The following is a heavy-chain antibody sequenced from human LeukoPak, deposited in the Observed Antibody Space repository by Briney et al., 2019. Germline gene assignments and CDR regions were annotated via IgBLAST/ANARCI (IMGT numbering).Heavy chain of an antibody. CDR1: GFTFSSYA. CDR2: ISSSSSYI. CDR3: ARVAAYEFYDSSGPLDY. D-gene: IGHD3-22*01. J-gene: IGHJ4*02. Sequence: GGSLRLSCAASGFTFSSYAMHWVRQAPGKGLEWVSSISSSSSYIYYADSVKGRFTISRDNAKNSLYLQMNSLRAEDTAVYYCARVAAYEFYDSSGPLDYWGQGTLVTVSS. V-gene: IGHV3-21*01.